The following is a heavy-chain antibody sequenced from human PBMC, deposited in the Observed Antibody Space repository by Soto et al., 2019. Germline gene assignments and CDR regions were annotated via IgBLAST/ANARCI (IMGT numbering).Heavy chain of an antibody. CDR3: ARDDIVVVVDATHHDAFDI. J-gene: IGHJ3*02. V-gene: IGHV3-21*01. CDR1: GFTFSSYS. CDR2: ISSSSSYI. Sequence: GGSLRLSCAASGFTFSSYSMNWVRQAPGKGLEWVSSISSSSSYIYYADSVKGRFTISRDNAKNSLYLQMNSLRAEDTAVYYCARDDIVVVVDATHHDAFDIWGQGTMVTVSS. D-gene: IGHD2-15*01.